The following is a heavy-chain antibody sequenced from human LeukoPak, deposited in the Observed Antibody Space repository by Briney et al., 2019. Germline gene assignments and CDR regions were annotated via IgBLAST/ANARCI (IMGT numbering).Heavy chain of an antibody. D-gene: IGHD6-19*01. CDR3: ARENSSGWYAPVKSIDAFDI. Sequence: SETLSLTCTVSGGSISSYYWSWIRQPAGKGLEWIGRIYTSGSTNYNPSLKSRVTMSVDTSKNQFSLKLSSVTAADTAVSYCARENSSGWYAPVKSIDAFDIWGQGTRVTVSS. CDR2: IYTSGST. J-gene: IGHJ3*02. CDR1: GGSISSYY. V-gene: IGHV4-4*07.